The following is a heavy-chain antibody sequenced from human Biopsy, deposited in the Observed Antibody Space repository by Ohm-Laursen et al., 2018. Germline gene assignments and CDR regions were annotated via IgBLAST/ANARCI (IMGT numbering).Heavy chain of an antibody. CDR1: GGSLNNHY. CDR3: ARHDRSGYWGLDY. D-gene: IGHD3-22*01. J-gene: IGHJ4*02. Sequence: GTLSLTCSVSGGSLNNHYWSWIRQSPGKGLEWLAYIYSSGRTNYNPSLKSRIIVSVDTSKNQPSLKVPSVTATDTAMYYCARHDRSGYWGLDYWGQGALATVSA. CDR2: IYSSGRT. V-gene: IGHV4-4*08.